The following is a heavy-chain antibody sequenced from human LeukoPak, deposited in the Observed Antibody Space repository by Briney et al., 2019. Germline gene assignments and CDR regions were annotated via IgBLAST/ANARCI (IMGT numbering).Heavy chain of an antibody. CDR1: GFTFGSYT. J-gene: IGHJ6*03. D-gene: IGHD2-15*01. CDR2: ITSSSTYK. CDR3: ARDRGYCSGGRCYSEGLGHMDV. V-gene: IGHV3-21*01. Sequence: KPGGSLRLSCAASGFTFGSYTMSWVRQSPGKGLEWVSSITSSSTYKSYADSLRGRFTISRDNAKNSLYLQMNSLRAEDTAVYYCARDRGYCSGGRCYSEGLGHMDVWGKGTTVTVSS.